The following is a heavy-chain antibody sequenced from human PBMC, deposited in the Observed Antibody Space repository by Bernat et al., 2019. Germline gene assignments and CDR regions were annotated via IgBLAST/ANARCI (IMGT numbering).Heavy chain of an antibody. J-gene: IGHJ2*01. CDR1: GGSSSGYY. V-gene: IGHV4-34*01. D-gene: IGHD3-3*01. CDR2: INHSGST. CDR3: ARFQRAIFQALDL. Sequence: QVQLQQWGAGLLKPSVTLSLTCAVYGGSSSGYYWCWIRQPPGKGLERIGEINHSGSTYYNPALKSRVTISVDASKNQFSLRLSSVTAADTAVYCCARFQRAIFQALDLGGRGTLVTVSS.